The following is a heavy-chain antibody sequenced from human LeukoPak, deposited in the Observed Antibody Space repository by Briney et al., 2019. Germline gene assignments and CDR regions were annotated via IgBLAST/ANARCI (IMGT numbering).Heavy chain of an antibody. D-gene: IGHD2-21*02. V-gene: IGHV3-33*06. Sequence: QSGGSLRLSCAASGFTFSSYGMHWVRQAPGKGLEWVAVIWYDGSNKYYADSVKGRFTISRDNSKNTLYLQMNSLRAEDTAAYYCAKDALAYCGGDCYWGFDYWGQGTLVTVSS. CDR1: GFTFSSYG. CDR2: IWYDGSNK. J-gene: IGHJ4*02. CDR3: AKDALAYCGGDCYWGFDY.